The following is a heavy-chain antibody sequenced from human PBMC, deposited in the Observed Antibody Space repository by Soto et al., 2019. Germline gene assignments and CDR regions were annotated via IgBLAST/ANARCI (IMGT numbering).Heavy chain of an antibody. D-gene: IGHD2-15*01. Sequence: QVQLVQSGAEMKKPGSSVKVSCKASGGTFSSYAVSWVRQAPGQGLEWMGGIIPIFGTVNYAQKFQGRVTMTADKSPSTAYMELSSLRSEDTAVYYCARDGVGYCSSSSCYNFDYWGQGTLVTVSS. V-gene: IGHV1-69*06. CDR2: IIPIFGTV. CDR1: GGTFSSYA. CDR3: ARDGVGYCSSSSCYNFDY. J-gene: IGHJ4*02.